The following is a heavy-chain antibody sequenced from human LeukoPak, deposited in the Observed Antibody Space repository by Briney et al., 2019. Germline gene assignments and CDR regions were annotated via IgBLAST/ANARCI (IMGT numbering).Heavy chain of an antibody. V-gene: IGHV3-30*02. Sequence: GGSLRLSCAASGFIFSTYGMHWVRQAPGKGLEWVAFMRSDGSDKYYADSVKGRFTISRDNSKNTLYLQMNSLRAEDTAMYYCAKHDSSSYFWGQGALVTVSS. CDR1: GFIFSTYG. D-gene: IGHD3-22*01. J-gene: IGHJ4*02. CDR3: AKHDSSSYF. CDR2: MRSDGSDK.